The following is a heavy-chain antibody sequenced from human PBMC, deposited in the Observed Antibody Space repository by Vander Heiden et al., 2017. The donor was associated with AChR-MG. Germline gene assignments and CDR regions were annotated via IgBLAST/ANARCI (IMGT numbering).Heavy chain of an antibody. D-gene: IGHD3-3*01. CDR2: IYYSGST. J-gene: IGHJ3*02. CDR1: GGSISSYY. V-gene: IGHV4-59*01. Sequence: QVQLQESGPGLVTPSETLSLTCTVPGGSISSYYWSWIRQPPGKGLEWIGYIYYSGSTNYNPSLKSRVTISVDTSKNQFSLKLSSVTAADTAVYYCARAAGGEWLSAFDIWGQGTMVTVSS. CDR3: ARAAGGEWLSAFDI.